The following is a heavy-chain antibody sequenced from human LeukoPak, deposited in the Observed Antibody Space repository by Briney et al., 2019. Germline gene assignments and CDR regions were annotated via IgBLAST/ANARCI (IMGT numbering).Heavy chain of an antibody. J-gene: IGHJ4*02. CDR1: GFTFSSYS. D-gene: IGHD1-26*01. Sequence: GGSLRLSCAASGFTFSSYSMNWVRQAPGKGLEWVPSITSSSSSIYYADSVKGRFTISRDNAKNSLYLQMNSRRAEDTAVYYCARATTFDYWGQGTLVTVSS. CDR2: ITSSSSSI. V-gene: IGHV3-21*01. CDR3: ARATTFDY.